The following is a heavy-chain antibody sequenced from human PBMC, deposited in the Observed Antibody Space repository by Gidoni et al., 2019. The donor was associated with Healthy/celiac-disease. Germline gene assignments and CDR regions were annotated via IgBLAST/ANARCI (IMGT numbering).Heavy chain of an antibody. CDR1: GYTLTRHS. D-gene: IGHD6-19*01. Sequence: QVQLVQSGAEVKKPGPSVKVSCKAAGYTLTRHSMHWGRQAPGQRLGWMGWFTAGNGNTKYSQNFQGRVTITRDTTASTAYMDLSSLRSQDTAVYYCARGESSVWYNYWYFDLWGRGTLFTVSS. CDR3: ARGESSVWYNYWYFDL. CDR2: FTAGNGNT. V-gene: IGHV1-3*01. J-gene: IGHJ2*01.